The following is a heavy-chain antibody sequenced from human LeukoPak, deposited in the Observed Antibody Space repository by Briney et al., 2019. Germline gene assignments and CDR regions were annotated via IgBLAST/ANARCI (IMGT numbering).Heavy chain of an antibody. J-gene: IGHJ3*02. CDR2: IYSGGST. CDR1: GLTVSDTY. Sequence: PGGSLRLSCAASGLTVSDTYMSWVRQAPGKGLEWVSVIYSGGSTYYGDSVKGRFTISRDNSKNTLYLQMNSLRAEDTAVYYCASKDGVGATRRDAFEIWGRGTMVTVFS. CDR3: ASKDGVGATRRDAFEI. V-gene: IGHV3-66*01. D-gene: IGHD1-26*01.